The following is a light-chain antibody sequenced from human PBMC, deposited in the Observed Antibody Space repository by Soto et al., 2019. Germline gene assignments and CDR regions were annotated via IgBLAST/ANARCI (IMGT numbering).Light chain of an antibody. CDR2: HAS. Sequence: IQMTKSVAAVSAHVGDRVTITCRASQSIDRWLAWQQQRPGKAPKILIYHASSLATGVPSMFSGSGSGTEFTLTISSLQADDFGTYYCHHDNSYGPFGHRTKVDI. J-gene: IGKJ1*01. CDR3: HHDNSYGP. CDR1: QSIDRW. V-gene: IGKV1-5*01.